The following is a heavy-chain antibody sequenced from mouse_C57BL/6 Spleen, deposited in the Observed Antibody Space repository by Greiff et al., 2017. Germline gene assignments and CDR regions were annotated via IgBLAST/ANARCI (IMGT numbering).Heavy chain of an antibody. J-gene: IGHJ2*01. D-gene: IGHD2-10*02. Sequence: QVQLKQPGAELVKPGASVTLSCKASGYTFTSYWMHWVKQRPGRGLEWIGRIDPNSGGTDYNEKFKSKATLTVDKPTSTAYMQLSSLTSEASSVYYCARVWYYFDYWGQGTTLTVSS. CDR1: GYTFTSYW. CDR3: ARVWYYFDY. V-gene: IGHV1-72*01. CDR2: IDPNSGGT.